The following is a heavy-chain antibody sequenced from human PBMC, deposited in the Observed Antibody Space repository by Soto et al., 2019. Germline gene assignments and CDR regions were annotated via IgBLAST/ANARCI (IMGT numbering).Heavy chain of an antibody. V-gene: IGHV4-59*01. CDR3: ARGRWFDP. CDR2: VYYTGGT. J-gene: IGHJ5*02. Sequence: SETLSLTCTVSGGSISADYWNWIRQPPGKGLELIGYVYYTGGTNYNPSLKSRVSLSLDPSKNQFSLNLSSVTAADTAVYFCARGRWFDPWGQGTLVTVSS. CDR1: GGSISADY.